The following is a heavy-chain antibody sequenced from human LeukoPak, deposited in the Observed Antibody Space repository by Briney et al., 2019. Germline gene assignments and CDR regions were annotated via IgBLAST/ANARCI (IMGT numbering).Heavy chain of an antibody. V-gene: IGHV3-21*01. J-gene: IGHJ5*02. CDR3: ARDSQYNSSTSSPRGWFDP. CDR2: ISSSSSYI. D-gene: IGHD2-2*01. CDR1: GFTFSSYS. Sequence: GGSLRLSCAASGFTFSSYSMNWVRQAPGKGLEWVSSISSSSSYIYYADSVKGRFTISRDNAKNSLYLQMNSLRADDTAVYYCARDSQYNSSTSSPRGWFDPWGQGTLVTVSS.